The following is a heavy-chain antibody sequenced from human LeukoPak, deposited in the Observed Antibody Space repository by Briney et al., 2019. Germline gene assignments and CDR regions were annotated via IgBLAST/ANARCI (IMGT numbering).Heavy chain of an antibody. CDR1: GYTFISYD. J-gene: IGHJ4*02. CDR2: ISTYNGHT. D-gene: IGHD1-14*01. CDR3: TRDREPDYFDY. Sequence: ASVKVSCKASGYTFISYDISWVRQAPGQGLEWMGWISTYNGHTNYAQKLRGRVTLTTDTSTSTAYMELRSLTSDDTAVYYCTRDREPDYFDYWGQGTLVTVSS. V-gene: IGHV1-18*01.